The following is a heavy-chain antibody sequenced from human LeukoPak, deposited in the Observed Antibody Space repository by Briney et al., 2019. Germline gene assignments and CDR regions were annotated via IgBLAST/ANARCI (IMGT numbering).Heavy chain of an antibody. CDR1: GFTFSSYS. CDR3: ARDLPATYYDILAGSDYYFDY. CDR2: ISSSSSYI. V-gene: IGHV3-21*01. J-gene: IGHJ4*02. Sequence: GGSLRLSCAASGFTFSSYSMNWVRQAPGKGLEWVSSISSSSSYIYYADSVKGRFTISRYNAKNSLYLQMNSLRAEDTAVYYCARDLPATYYDILAGSDYYFDYWGQGTLVTVSS. D-gene: IGHD3-9*01.